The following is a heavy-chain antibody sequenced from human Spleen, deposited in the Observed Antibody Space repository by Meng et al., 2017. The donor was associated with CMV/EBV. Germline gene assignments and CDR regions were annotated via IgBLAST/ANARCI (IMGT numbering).Heavy chain of an antibody. Sequence: ASGGTFSSSAISWVRQAPGQGLEWMGGIIPIFGTANYAQKFQGRVTITTDESTSTAYMELSSLRSEDTAVYYCASGRRYSYGYSVDYWGQGTLVTVSS. CDR3: ASGRRYSYGYSVDY. CDR2: IIPIFGTA. V-gene: IGHV1-69*05. CDR1: GGTFSSSA. J-gene: IGHJ4*02. D-gene: IGHD5-18*01.